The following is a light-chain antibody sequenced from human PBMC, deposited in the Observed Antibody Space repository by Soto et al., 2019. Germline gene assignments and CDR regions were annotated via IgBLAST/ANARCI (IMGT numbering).Light chain of an antibody. CDR1: QTTTSW. CDR3: QQYNPYSYS. Sequence: DIQMTQSPSTLSASVGDRVTITCRASQTTTSWLAWYQQKPGKAPKLLIYKTSSLESGVPSRFSVSGSGTEFTLTISSLQPDDFATYYCQQYNPYSYSFGQGTKLEIK. J-gene: IGKJ2*03. V-gene: IGKV1-5*03. CDR2: KTS.